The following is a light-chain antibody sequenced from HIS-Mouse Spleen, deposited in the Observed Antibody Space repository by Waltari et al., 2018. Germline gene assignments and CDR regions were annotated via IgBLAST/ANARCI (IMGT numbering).Light chain of an antibody. V-gene: IGLV3-16*01. Sequence: SYELTQPPSVSVSLGQMARITCSGEALPRTYAYWYQQKPGQFPGLVIYKDSERPSGIPERFSGSSSGTIVTLTISGVQAEDEADYYCLSADSSGTWVFGGGTKLTVL. CDR3: LSADSSGTWV. J-gene: IGLJ3*02. CDR1: ALPRTY. CDR2: KDS.